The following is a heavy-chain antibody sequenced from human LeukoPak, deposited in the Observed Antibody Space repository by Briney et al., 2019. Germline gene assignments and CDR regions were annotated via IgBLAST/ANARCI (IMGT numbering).Heavy chain of an antibody. Sequence: GASVKVSCKASGYTFTGYYMHWVRQAPGQGLEWMGRINPNSGGTNYAQKLQGRVTMTTDTSTSTAYMELRSLRSDDTAVYYCARDRAYYYDSLVPGWRVWGQGTLVTVSS. J-gene: IGHJ4*02. V-gene: IGHV1-2*06. CDR1: GYTFTGYY. CDR3: ARDRAYYYDSLVPGWRV. CDR2: INPNSGGT. D-gene: IGHD3-22*01.